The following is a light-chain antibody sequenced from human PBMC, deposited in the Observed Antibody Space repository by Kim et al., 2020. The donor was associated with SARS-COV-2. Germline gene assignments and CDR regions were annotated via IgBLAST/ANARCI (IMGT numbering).Light chain of an antibody. Sequence: VTMSCAGSSSNIGAGYDVHWYQQLPGTAPKVLIFRNSNRPSGVPDRFSGSKSDTSASLAITGLQAEDEADYFCQSYDSSLNIWMFGGGTQLTVL. CDR3: QSYDSSLNIWM. CDR1: SSNIGAGYD. V-gene: IGLV1-40*01. J-gene: IGLJ3*02. CDR2: RNS.